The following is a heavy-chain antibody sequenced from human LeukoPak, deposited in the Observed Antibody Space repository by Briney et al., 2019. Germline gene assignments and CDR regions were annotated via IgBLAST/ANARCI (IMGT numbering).Heavy chain of an antibody. CDR2: ITGSGGST. CDR1: GFTFSIHG. Sequence: GGTLRLSCAASGFTFSIHGMNWVRQGPGKGLEWVSGITGSGGSTYYADSVKGRFTISRDNSKNTVYLQMNSLRAEDTAVYYCASSSPVPFDYWGQGTLVTVSS. CDR3: ASSSPVPFDY. V-gene: IGHV3-23*01. J-gene: IGHJ4*02. D-gene: IGHD6-13*01.